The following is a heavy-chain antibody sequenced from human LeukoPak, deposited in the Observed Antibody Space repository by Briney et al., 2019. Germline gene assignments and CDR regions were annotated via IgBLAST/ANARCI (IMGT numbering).Heavy chain of an antibody. V-gene: IGHV3-21*01. Sequence: GGSLRLSCAASGFTFRSYSMNWVRQAPGKGLEWVSSISSSSSYIYYADSVRGRFTISRDNAKNSLYLQMNSLRAEDTAEYYCAREKGYCYDSSGPFDYWGQGTLVTVSS. CDR3: AREKGYCYDSSGPFDY. J-gene: IGHJ4*02. CDR2: ISSSSSYI. CDR1: GFTFRSYS. D-gene: IGHD3-22*01.